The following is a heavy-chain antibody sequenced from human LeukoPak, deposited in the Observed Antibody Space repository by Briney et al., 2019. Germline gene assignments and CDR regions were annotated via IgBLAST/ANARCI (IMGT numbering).Heavy chain of an antibody. CDR2: IIPIFGTA. Sequence: ASVKVSCKASGGTFSSYAISWVRQAPGQGLEWMGGIIPIFGTANYAQKFQGRVTVTRDTSTSTVHMELSGLRSEDTAVYYCARDQEAFDYWGQGTLVTVSS. CDR1: GGTFSSYA. J-gene: IGHJ4*02. V-gene: IGHV1-69*05. CDR3: ARDQEAFDY.